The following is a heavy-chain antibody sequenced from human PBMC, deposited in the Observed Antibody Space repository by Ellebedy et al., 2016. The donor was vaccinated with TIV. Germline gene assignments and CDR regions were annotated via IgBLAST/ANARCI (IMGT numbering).Heavy chain of an antibody. CDR3: ATIIVVVPATIVDAFDI. CDR1: GYTFTSYA. Sequence: ASVKVSCKASGYTFTSYAMHWVRQAPGQRLEWMGWINAGNGNTKYSQKFQGRVTMTEDPSTDTAYMELSSLRSEDTAVYYCATIIVVVPATIVDAFDIWGQGTLVTVSS. J-gene: IGHJ3*02. D-gene: IGHD2-2*01. CDR2: INAGNGNT. V-gene: IGHV1-3*01.